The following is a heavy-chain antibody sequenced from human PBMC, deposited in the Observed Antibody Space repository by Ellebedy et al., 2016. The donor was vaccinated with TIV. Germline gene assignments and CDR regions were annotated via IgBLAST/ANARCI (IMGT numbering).Heavy chain of an antibody. CDR3: ARIGYGEYFDY. V-gene: IGHV4-59*01. CDR1: GGSISSYY. J-gene: IGHJ4*02. CDR2: IYYSGST. D-gene: IGHD5-12*01. Sequence: GSLRLSXTVSGGSISSYYWSWIRQPPGKGLEWIGYIYYSGSTNYNPSLKSRVTISVDTSKNQFSLKLSSVTAADTAVYYCARIGYGEYFDYWGQGTLVTVSS.